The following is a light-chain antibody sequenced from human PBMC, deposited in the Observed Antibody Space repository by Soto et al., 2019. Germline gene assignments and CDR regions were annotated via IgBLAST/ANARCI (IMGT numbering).Light chain of an antibody. Sequence: EIVMTQSPVTLSVSPGERATLSCRASQSVNSHLAWYQQKPGQAPRLLIYGASTRATGIPARFSGSGSGTDFTLTISSLQSEDLAVYFCQQANNWPYTFGQGTKLE. J-gene: IGKJ2*01. CDR1: QSVNSH. CDR3: QQANNWPYT. V-gene: IGKV3-15*01. CDR2: GAS.